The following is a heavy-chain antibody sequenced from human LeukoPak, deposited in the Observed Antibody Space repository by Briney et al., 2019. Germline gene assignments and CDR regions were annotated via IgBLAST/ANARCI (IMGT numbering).Heavy chain of an antibody. Sequence: PGGSLRLSCAASRFTFSSYWMHWVRQAPGKGLEWVSTISGSGGTTYYADSVKGRFTISRDNSKNTLYLQMNSLRAEGTAVYYCAKDTLMVKWGAFDIWGQGTMVTVSS. CDR3: AKDTLMVKWGAFDI. J-gene: IGHJ3*02. CDR2: ISGSGGTT. CDR1: RFTFSSYW. D-gene: IGHD5-18*01. V-gene: IGHV3-23*01.